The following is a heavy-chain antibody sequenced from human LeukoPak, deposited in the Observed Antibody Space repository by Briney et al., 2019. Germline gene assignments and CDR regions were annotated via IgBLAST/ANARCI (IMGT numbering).Heavy chain of an antibody. J-gene: IGHJ4*02. CDR2: ISSSSSYI. V-gene: IGHV3-21*01. CDR3: ARDSVTMVRGVHPDY. D-gene: IGHD3-10*01. CDR1: GFTFSSYS. Sequence: GGSLRLSCAASGFTFSSYSMNWVRQAPGKGLEWVSSISSSSSYIYYADSVKGRFTISRDNAKNSLYLRMNSLRAEDTAVYYCARDSVTMVRGVHPDYWGQGTLVTVSS.